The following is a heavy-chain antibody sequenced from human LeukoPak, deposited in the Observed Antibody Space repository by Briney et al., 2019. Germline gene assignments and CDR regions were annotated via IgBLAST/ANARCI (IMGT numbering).Heavy chain of an antibody. CDR2: ISGSGGST. CDR3: AKGTGVGGDDAFDF. J-gene: IGHJ3*01. Sequence: PGGSLRLSCAASGFTFSSYSMNWVRQAPGKGLEWVSGISGSGGSTYYADSLKGRFIISRDNSNNTVFLQMNSLRAEDTAIYYCAKGTGVGGDDAFDFWGQGTMVTVSS. D-gene: IGHD3-3*01. V-gene: IGHV3-23*01. CDR1: GFTFSSYS.